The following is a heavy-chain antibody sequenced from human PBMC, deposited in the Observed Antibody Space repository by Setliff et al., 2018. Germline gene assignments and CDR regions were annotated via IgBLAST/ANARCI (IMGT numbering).Heavy chain of an antibody. V-gene: IGHV4-34*01. CDR3: TVYNTGSSKDHY. J-gene: IGHJ4*02. Sequence: SETLSLTCAVYGGSFSGYYWIWIRQPPGKGLEWIGEINHSGSTNYNPSLRSRVTISVDTSKNQFSLKLSSVTAADTALYYCTVYNTGSSKDHYWGQGTPVTVSS. CDR2: INHSGST. CDR1: GGSFSGYY. D-gene: IGHD2-8*02.